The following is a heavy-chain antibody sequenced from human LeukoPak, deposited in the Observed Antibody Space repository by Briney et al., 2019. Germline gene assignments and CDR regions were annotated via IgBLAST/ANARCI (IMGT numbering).Heavy chain of an antibody. Sequence: SGGSLTLSCAASGFTFSSYEMNWVRQAQGQGLEWVSYISSSGSTIYYADSVKGRFTITRDNAKNSLYLQMNSLRAEDTAVYYCAELGITMIGGVWGKGTTVTISS. CDR2: ISSSGSTI. CDR1: GFTFSSYE. D-gene: IGHD3-10*02. J-gene: IGHJ6*04. V-gene: IGHV3-48*03. CDR3: AELGITMIGGV.